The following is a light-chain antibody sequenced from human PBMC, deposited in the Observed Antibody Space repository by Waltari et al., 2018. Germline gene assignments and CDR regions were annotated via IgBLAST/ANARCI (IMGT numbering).Light chain of an antibody. Sequence: QSALTQPASVSGSPGQSITISCTGSSSDVGGYNYVSWYQPHPGKAPKVMIYEVSNRPSGVSNRFSGSKTGSTASLTISGLQAEDEADYYCSSYTSSSTLVFGGGTKLTVL. J-gene: IGLJ2*01. CDR2: EVS. CDR3: SSYTSSSTLV. CDR1: SSDVGGYNY. V-gene: IGLV2-14*01.